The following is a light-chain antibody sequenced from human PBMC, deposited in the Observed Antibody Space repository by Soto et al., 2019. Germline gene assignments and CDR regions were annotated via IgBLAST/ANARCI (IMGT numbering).Light chain of an antibody. Sequence: EIVLTQSPGTLSLSPGEGATLSCRASQSVSTNFFAWYQQKPGQAPRLLIYGASTRATGIPDRFSGSGYGTYFTLTISRLELDDFAVYDCQQYGRTSCTVGRGTKVEIK. CDR2: GAS. J-gene: IGKJ1*01. V-gene: IGKV3-20*01. CDR3: QQYGRTSCT. CDR1: QSVSTNF.